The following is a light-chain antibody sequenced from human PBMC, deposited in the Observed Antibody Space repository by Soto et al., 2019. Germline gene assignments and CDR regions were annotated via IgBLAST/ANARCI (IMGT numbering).Light chain of an antibody. CDR3: AAWDESLNGYV. Sequence: QSALTQPPPTSGTPRQRVTISCSGSSSNIGSNSVSWYQQLPGTAPKLLIYSNDRRPSGVPDRFSGSKSGTSASLAISGLQSEDEADYYCAAWDESLNGYVFGTGTKVTVL. J-gene: IGLJ1*01. CDR2: SND. V-gene: IGLV1-44*01. CDR1: SSNIGSNS.